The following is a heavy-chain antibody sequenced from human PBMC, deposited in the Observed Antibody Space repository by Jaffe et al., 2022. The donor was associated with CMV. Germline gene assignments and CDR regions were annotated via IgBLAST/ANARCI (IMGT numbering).Heavy chain of an antibody. CDR3: TSLLTFVTVEDA. CDR2: INPKSGGT. CDR1: GHTFTGQY. V-gene: IGHV1-2*02. D-gene: IGHD6-19*01. J-gene: IGHJ6*02. Sequence: QVQLVQSGAEVKKPGASVKVSCKASGHTFTGQYLHWVRQAPGQGLEWMGWINPKSGGTNHAQKFQGRVSMTWDTSINTAYMELRSLKSDDTAVYYCTSLLTFVTVEDAWGQGTMVTVSS.